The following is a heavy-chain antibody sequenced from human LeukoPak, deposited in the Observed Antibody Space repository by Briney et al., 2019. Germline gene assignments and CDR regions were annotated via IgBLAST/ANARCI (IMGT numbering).Heavy chain of an antibody. CDR1: EFTFINYV. CDR2: IYAGGST. J-gene: IGHJ5*02. Sequence: GSLRLSCAASEFTFINYVMSWVRQAPGKGLEWVSVIYAGGSTYYADSVKDRFAFSRDNSKNTLYLQMNSLRAEDTAVYYCARGFNRGFDPWGQGTLVTVSS. CDR3: ARGFNRGFDP. D-gene: IGHD1-14*01. V-gene: IGHV3-53*01.